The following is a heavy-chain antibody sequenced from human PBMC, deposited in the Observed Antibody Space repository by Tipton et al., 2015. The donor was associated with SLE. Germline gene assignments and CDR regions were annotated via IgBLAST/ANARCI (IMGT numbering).Heavy chain of an antibody. J-gene: IGHJ4*02. V-gene: IGHV3-23*01. Sequence: SLRLSCAASGFIFGRYAMSWVRQAPGKGLEWVSAISGSGGSTYYADSVKGRFTISRDDSKNTLDLEMNSLRAEDTAVYYCARDPSVRGTYYFDYRGQGTLVTVSS. D-gene: IGHD6-19*01. CDR3: ARDPSVRGTYYFDY. CDR1: GFIFGRYA. CDR2: ISGSGGST.